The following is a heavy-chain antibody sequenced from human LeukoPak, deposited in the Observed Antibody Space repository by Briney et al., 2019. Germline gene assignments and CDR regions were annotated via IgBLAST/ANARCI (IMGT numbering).Heavy chain of an antibody. V-gene: IGHV4-59*01. CDR1: GGSFSSYY. Sequence: SSETLSLTCAVYGGSFSSYYWSWIRRPPGKGLEWIGYIYYSGSTNYNPSLKSRVTISVDTSKNQFSLKLSSVTAADTAVYYCARVLGRDVRSAFDIWGQGTMVTVSS. CDR2: IYYSGST. J-gene: IGHJ3*02. CDR3: ARVLGRDVRSAFDI. D-gene: IGHD3-10*02.